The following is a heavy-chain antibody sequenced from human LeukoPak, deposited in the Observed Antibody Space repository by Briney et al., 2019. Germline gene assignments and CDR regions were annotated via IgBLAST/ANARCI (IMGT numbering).Heavy chain of an antibody. CDR2: INAGNGNT. CDR3: ARDEDRTYFDY. CDR1: GYTFTSYA. D-gene: IGHD1-14*01. J-gene: IGHJ4*02. V-gene: IGHV1-3*01. Sequence: ASVKVSCKASGYTFTSYAMHWVRQAPGQRLEWMGWINAGNGNTKYSQKFQGRVTMTTDTSTSTAYMELRSLRSDDTAVYYCARDEDRTYFDYWGQGTLVIVSS.